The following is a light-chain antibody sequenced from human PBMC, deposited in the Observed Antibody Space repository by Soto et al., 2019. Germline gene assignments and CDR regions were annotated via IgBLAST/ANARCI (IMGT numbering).Light chain of an antibody. CDR1: SGHSSYI. Sequence: QPVLTQSSSASASLGSSVKLTCTLSSGHSSYIIAWHQQQPGKAPRYLMKLEGSGSYNKGSGVPDRFSGSSSGADRYLTISNLQFEDEADYYCETWDSNTRTWVFGGGTKLTVL. CDR2: LEGSGSY. CDR3: ETWDSNTRTWV. J-gene: IGLJ3*02. V-gene: IGLV4-60*02.